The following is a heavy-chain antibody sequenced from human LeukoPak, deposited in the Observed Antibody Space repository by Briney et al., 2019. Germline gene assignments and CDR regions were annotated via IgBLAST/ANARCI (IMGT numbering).Heavy chain of an antibody. CDR3: ARNDKGNSYGYSIDY. D-gene: IGHD5-18*01. J-gene: IGHJ4*02. V-gene: IGHV3-33*01. CDR2: IWYDGSNK. Sequence: SGGSLRLSCAAPGFTFSSHGMHWVRQAPGKGLEWVAVIWYDGSNKYYADSVKGGFTISRDNSKNTLYLQMNSLRAEDTAVYYCARNDKGNSYGYSIDYWGQGTLVTVPS. CDR1: GFTFSSHG.